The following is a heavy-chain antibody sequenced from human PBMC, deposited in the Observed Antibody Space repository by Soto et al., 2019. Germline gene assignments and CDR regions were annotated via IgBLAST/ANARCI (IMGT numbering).Heavy chain of an antibody. CDR1: GFTFSSYG. V-gene: IGHV3-33*01. CDR2: MWYDGSNK. CDR3: ARAPPLMTTATTDEYYFDY. D-gene: IGHD4-17*01. Sequence: GGSLRLSCAASGFTFSSYGMHWVRQAPGKGLEWVAVMWYDGSNKYYADSVKGRFTISRDNSKNTLYLQMNSLRAEDTAVYYCARAPPLMTTATTDEYYFDYWGQGTLVTVSS. J-gene: IGHJ4*02.